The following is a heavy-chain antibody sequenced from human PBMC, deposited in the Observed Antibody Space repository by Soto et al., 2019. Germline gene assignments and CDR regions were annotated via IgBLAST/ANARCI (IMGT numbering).Heavy chain of an antibody. CDR1: GFTFSDYY. CDR3: ARGGRGDYVWGSYSEFDY. V-gene: IGHV3-11*06. D-gene: IGHD3-16*01. Sequence: QVQLVESGGGLVKPGGSLRLSCAASGFTFSDYYMSWIRQAPGKGLEWVSYISSSSSYTNYADSVKGRFTISRDNAKNSLYLQMNSLTAEDTAEYYCARGGRGDYVWGSYSEFDYWGQGTLVTVSS. CDR2: ISSSSSYT. J-gene: IGHJ4*02.